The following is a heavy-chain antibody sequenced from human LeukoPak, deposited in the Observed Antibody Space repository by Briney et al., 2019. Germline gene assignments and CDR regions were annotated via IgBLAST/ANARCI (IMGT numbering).Heavy chain of an antibody. CDR3: ARHRVRTTVTTTDWFDP. Sequence: GESLKISCKGSGYSFTSYWIGWVRQMPGKGLEWMGIIYPGDSDTRYSPSFQGQVTISADKSISTACLQWSSLKASDTAMYYCARHRVRTTVTTTDWFDPWGQGTLVTVSS. D-gene: IGHD4-17*01. J-gene: IGHJ5*02. CDR1: GYSFTSYW. CDR2: IYPGDSDT. V-gene: IGHV5-51*01.